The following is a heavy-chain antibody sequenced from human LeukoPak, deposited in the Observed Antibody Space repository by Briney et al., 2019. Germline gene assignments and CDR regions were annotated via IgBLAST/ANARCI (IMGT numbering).Heavy chain of an antibody. CDR2: ISSSSSYI. J-gene: IGHJ4*02. D-gene: IGHD5-24*01. CDR3: ARDLRVATIKGGFDY. V-gene: IGHV3-21*01. Sequence: GGSLRLSCAASGFTFSSYSMNWVRQAPGRGLEWVSSISSSSSYIYYADSVKGRFTISRDNAKNSLYLQMNSLRAEDTAVYYCARDLRVATIKGGFDYWGQGTLVTVSS. CDR1: GFTFSSYS.